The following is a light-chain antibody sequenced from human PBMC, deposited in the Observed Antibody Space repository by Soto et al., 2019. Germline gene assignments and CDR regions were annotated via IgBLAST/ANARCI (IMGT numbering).Light chain of an antibody. CDR1: QDITNY. J-gene: IGKJ3*01. V-gene: IGKV1-33*01. CDR3: KQNNSVPPT. CDR2: HAS. Sequence: DIKMTQSPSSLSASVGDRVTITCQASQDITNYLNWYQQKPGKAPKLLIYHASNLETGVPSRFSGSCVGTIFIFPITRLQHEDIGKYFRKQNNSVPPTFGPGTPVDI.